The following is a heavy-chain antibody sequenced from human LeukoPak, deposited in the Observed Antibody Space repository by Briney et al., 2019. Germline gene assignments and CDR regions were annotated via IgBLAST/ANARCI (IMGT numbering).Heavy chain of an antibody. Sequence: ASVKVSCKASGYTFTSYGISWVRQAPGQGLEWMGWISAYNGNTNYAQKLQGRVTMTTDTSTSTAYMELRSLRSDDTAVYYCAKAGPPIHYYYMDVWGKGTTVTGSS. CDR3: AKAGPPIHYYYMDV. V-gene: IGHV1-18*01. CDR1: GYTFTSYG. J-gene: IGHJ6*03. CDR2: ISAYNGNT.